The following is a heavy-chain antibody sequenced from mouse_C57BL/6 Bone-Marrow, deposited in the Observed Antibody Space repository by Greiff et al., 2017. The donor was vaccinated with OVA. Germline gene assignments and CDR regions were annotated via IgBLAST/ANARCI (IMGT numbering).Heavy chain of an antibody. CDR3: ARGAYYGSSYRYFDV. CDR2: ISSGGSYT. J-gene: IGHJ1*03. D-gene: IGHD1-1*01. CDR1: GFTFSSYG. V-gene: IGHV5-6*01. Sequence: EVMLVESGGDLVKPGGSLKLSCAASGFTFSSYGLSWVRQTPDKRLEWVATISSGGSYTYYPASVKGRLTISRDNATTTLYLQMSSLKSEDTAMYYCARGAYYGSSYRYFDVWGTGTTVTVSS.